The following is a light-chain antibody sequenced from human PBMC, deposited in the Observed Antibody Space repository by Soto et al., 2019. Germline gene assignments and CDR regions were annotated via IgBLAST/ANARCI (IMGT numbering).Light chain of an antibody. CDR1: KSDIGVYDF. CDR2: EVV. V-gene: IGLV2-8*01. J-gene: IGLJ1*01. Sequence: QSVLTQPPSASGSPGQSVTISCTGTKSDIGVYDFVSWYQHHPGKAPRLIIYEVVQRPSGVPDRFSGSKTGNTACLTVSGLQAADEADYFCKSYAGSNTYVFGSGTKV. CDR3: KSYAGSNTYV.